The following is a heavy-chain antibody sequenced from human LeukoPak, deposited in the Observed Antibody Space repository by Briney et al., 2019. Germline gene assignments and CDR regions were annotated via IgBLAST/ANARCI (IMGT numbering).Heavy chain of an antibody. CDR3: AGDGYKTNWYFDL. Sequence: EPSETLSLTCAVYGGSFSGYYWSWIRQPPGKGLEWIGEINHSGSTNYNPSLKSRVTISVDTSKNQFSLKLSSVTAADTAVYYCAGDGYKTNWYFDLWGRGTLVTVSS. V-gene: IGHV4-34*01. CDR1: GGSFSGYY. D-gene: IGHD5-24*01. J-gene: IGHJ2*01. CDR2: INHSGST.